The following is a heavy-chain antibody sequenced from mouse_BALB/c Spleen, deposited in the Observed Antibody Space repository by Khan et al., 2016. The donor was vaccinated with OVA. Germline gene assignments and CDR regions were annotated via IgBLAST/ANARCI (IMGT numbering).Heavy chain of an antibody. CDR2: ISSSGST. D-gene: IGHD3-3*01. CDR3: ARGRAY. J-gene: IGHJ3*01. Sequence: EVELVESGPGLVKPSQSLSLTCTVTGYSITSDYAWNWIRQFPGNQLEWMGYISSSGSTSYTPSLKSRISITRDTSKNQFFLQLNSVTTEDTATYYCARGRAYWGQGTLVTVSA. CDR1: GYSITSDYA. V-gene: IGHV3-2*02.